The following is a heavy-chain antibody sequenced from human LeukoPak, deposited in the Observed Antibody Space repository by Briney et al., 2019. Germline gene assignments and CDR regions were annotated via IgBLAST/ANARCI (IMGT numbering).Heavy chain of an antibody. CDR1: GGSFSGYY. V-gene: IGHV4-34*01. D-gene: IGHD6-19*01. CDR3: ARSSGFAY. J-gene: IGHJ4*02. CDR2: INHSGST. Sequence: PSETLSLTCAVYGGSFSGYYWSWIRQPPGKGLEWIGEINHSGSTNYNPSLKSRVTISVDTSKNQFSLKLSSVTAADTAVYYCARSSGFAYWGQGTLVTVSS.